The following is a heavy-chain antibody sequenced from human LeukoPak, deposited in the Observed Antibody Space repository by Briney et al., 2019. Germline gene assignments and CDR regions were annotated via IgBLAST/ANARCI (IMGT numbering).Heavy chain of an antibody. CDR2: INSDGSST. D-gene: IGHD6-19*01. J-gene: IGHJ4*02. Sequence: PGGSLRLSCAASGFTFSSYWMHWVRQAPGKGLVWVSRINSDGSSTSYADSVKGRFTISRDNAKNTLYLQMNSLRAEDTAVYYCARVYSSGWYVGDYWGQGTLVTVSS. V-gene: IGHV3-74*01. CDR1: GFTFSSYW. CDR3: ARVYSSGWYVGDY.